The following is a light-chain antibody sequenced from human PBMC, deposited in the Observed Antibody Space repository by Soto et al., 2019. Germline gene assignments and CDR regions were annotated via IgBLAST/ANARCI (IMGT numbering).Light chain of an antibody. CDR3: QQTYSTLWT. CDR2: AAS. V-gene: IGKV1-39*01. CDR1: QSIASY. J-gene: IGKJ1*01. Sequence: DIQMTQSQYTLSASVGDRLTITCRASQSIASYLNWYQQKPGEAPKLLIYAASSLQSGVPSRFSGSGSGTDFTLTICRLQPEDFAPYYCQQTYSTLWTFAQGTKVDIK.